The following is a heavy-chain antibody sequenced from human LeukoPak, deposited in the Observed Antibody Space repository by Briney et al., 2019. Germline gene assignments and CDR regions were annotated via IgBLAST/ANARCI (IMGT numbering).Heavy chain of an antibody. Sequence: QSGGSLRLSCAASGFTFDDYAMHWVRQAPGKGLEWVSGISWNSGSIGYADSVKGRFTISRDNAKNSLYLQMNSLRAEDTALYYCAKDIADDILTGYCTPRAFDIWGQGTMVTVSS. CDR1: GFTFDDYA. CDR3: AKDIADDILTGYCTPRAFDI. V-gene: IGHV3-9*01. CDR2: ISWNSGSI. J-gene: IGHJ3*02. D-gene: IGHD3-9*01.